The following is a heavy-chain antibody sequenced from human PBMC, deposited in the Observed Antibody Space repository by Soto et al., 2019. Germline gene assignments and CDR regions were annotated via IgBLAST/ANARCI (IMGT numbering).Heavy chain of an antibody. V-gene: IGHV3-23*01. J-gene: IGHJ3*02. CDR1: GFIFTKNA. D-gene: IGHD4-17*01. CDR2: ISGTAGKT. Sequence: GSLRLSCAASGFIFTKNAMSWVRQAPGKGLEWLSGISGTAGKTYYADSVKGRFTISRDTSKNTVYLQMNSLRVDDTAIYYCAGRTVTSSWTLDIWGQGTMVTVSS. CDR3: AGRTVTSSWTLDI.